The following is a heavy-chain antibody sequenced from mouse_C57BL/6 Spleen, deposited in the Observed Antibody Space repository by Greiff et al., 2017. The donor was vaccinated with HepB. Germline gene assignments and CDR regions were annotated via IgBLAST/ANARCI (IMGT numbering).Heavy chain of an antibody. CDR1: GFSLSTFGMG. CDR3: ARASYYSNYESWYFDV. V-gene: IGHV8-8*01. Sequence: QVTLKVSGPGILQPSQTLSLTCSFSGFSLSTFGMGVGWIRQPSGKGLEWLAHIWWDDDKYYNPALKSRLTISKDTSKNQLFLKIANVDTADTATYYCARASYYSNYESWYFDVWGTGTTVTVSS. J-gene: IGHJ1*03. D-gene: IGHD2-5*01. CDR2: IWWDDDK.